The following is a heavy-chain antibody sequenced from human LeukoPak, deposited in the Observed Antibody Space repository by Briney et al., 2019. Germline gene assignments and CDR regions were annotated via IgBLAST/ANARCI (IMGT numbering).Heavy chain of an antibody. Sequence: ASVKVSCKASGYTFTGYYMHWVRQAPGQGLEWMGWINPNSGGTNYAQKFHGRVTITRDTAISTAYMELRRLRSDATAVYYCARNGGYYYDSSGYYPTYAFDIWGQGTMVTVSS. D-gene: IGHD3-22*01. CDR3: ARNGGYYYDSSGYYPTYAFDI. V-gene: IGHV1-2*02. J-gene: IGHJ3*02. CDR2: INPNSGGT. CDR1: GYTFTGYY.